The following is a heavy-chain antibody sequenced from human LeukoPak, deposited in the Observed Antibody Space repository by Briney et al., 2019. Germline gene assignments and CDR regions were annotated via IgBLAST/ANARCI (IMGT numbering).Heavy chain of an antibody. CDR3: ATSRFGVAPSDY. Sequence: GESLKISCNVSGYSLPTYWIAWVRQMPGKGLEWMGVIYLDDSDTKYGPSLQGLVTISVDKSISAAHLQWRSLKASDTAMYYCATSRFGVAPSDYWGQGTLVTVSS. J-gene: IGHJ4*02. CDR2: IYLDDSDT. D-gene: IGHD3-3*01. V-gene: IGHV5-51*01. CDR1: GYSLPTYW.